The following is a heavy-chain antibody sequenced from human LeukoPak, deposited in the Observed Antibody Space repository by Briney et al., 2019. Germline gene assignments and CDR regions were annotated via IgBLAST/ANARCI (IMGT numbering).Heavy chain of an antibody. CDR3: ARDHIGHSSSPIYWFDP. Sequence: SETLSLTCTVSGGSISSYYWSWIRQPPGKGLEWIGYVYYSGSTNYNPSLKSRVTISVDTSKNQFSLKLSSVTAADTAVYYCARDHIGHSSSPIYWFDPWGQGTLVTVSS. V-gene: IGHV4-59*01. CDR2: VYYSGST. D-gene: IGHD6-6*01. CDR1: GGSISSYY. J-gene: IGHJ5*02.